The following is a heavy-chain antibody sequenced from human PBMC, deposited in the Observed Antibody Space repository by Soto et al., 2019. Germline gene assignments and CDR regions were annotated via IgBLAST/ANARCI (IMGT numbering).Heavy chain of an antibody. CDR1: GGSISSDAYY. CDR2: IYYSGST. V-gene: IGHV4-31*03. D-gene: IGHD2-15*01. CDR3: ARVVVVGYFDY. J-gene: IGHJ4*02. Sequence: SSETLSLTCTVSGGSISSDAYYWSWIRQHPGKGLEWIGYIYYSGSTYYNPSLKSRVTTSVDTPKNQFSLKLSSVTAADTAVYYCARVVVVGYFDYWGQGTLVTVSS.